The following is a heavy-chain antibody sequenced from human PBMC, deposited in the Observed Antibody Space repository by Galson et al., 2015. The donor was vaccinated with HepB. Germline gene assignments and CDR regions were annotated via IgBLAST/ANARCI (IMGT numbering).Heavy chain of an antibody. CDR1: GYTFTGYY. V-gene: IGHV1-2*02. CDR2: INPNSGGT. J-gene: IGHJ4*02. D-gene: IGHD2-15*01. CDR3: ARFPGYCSGGSCSLFDY. Sequence: SVKVSCKASGYTFTGYYLHWVRQAPGQGLEWMGWINPNSGGTNYAQKFQGRVTMTRDTSINTAYMQLSRLRSDDTAVYYCARFPGYCSGGSCSLFDYWGQGTLVTVSS.